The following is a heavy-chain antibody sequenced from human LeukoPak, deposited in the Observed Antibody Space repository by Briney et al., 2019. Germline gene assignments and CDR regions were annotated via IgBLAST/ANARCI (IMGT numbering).Heavy chain of an antibody. CDR2: IIPIRGIA. D-gene: IGHD5-12*01. V-gene: IGHV1-69*04. CDR3: ARPLVGMATILAY. J-gene: IGHJ4*02. CDR1: GGTFSSYA. Sequence: SVKVSCKASGGTFSSYAIRWVRQAPGQGLEWMGRIIPIRGIANYAQKCQGRVTITPDHSTRTAYMELSSLRPEDTAVYYCARPLVGMATILAYWGQATLVTLSS.